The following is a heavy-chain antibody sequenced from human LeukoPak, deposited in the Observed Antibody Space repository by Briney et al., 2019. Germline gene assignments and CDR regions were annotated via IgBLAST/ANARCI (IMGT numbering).Heavy chain of an antibody. CDR1: GGTFSSYA. CDR3: ASRHLRYSYDQDY. V-gene: IGHV1-69*05. Sequence: ASVKVSCKASGGTFSSYAISWVQQARGQGLEWMGGIIPIFGTANYAQKFQGRVTITTDESTSTAYMELSSLRSEDTAVYYCASRHLRYSYDQDYWGQGTLVTVSS. D-gene: IGHD5-18*01. CDR2: IIPIFGTA. J-gene: IGHJ4*02.